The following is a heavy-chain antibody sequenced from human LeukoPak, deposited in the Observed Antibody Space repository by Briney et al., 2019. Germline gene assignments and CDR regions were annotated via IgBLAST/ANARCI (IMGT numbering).Heavy chain of an antibody. Sequence: GASVKVSCKASGYTFTGYDMNWVRQAPGQGLEWMGWINPNSGGTDYAQKFQGRVTMTRDTSISTAYMELSRLRSDDTAVYYCARRKGSSGYYYGLGYWGQGTLVTVSS. CDR1: GYTFTGYD. D-gene: IGHD3-22*01. CDR3: ARRKGSSGYYYGLGY. CDR2: INPNSGGT. V-gene: IGHV1-2*02. J-gene: IGHJ4*02.